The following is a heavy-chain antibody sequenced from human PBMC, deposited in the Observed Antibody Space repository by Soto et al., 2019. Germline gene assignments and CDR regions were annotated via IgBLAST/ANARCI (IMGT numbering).Heavy chain of an antibody. Sequence: SETLSLTCTVSGGSISSSEYYWGWIRQAPGKGLEWIGSIYYSGSTYYNPSLKSRVTISVDTSKNQFSLKLSSMTAADTAVYYCARHGRYYDIGDLTDYWGQGSMVTV. V-gene: IGHV4-39*01. CDR3: ARHGRYYDIGDLTDY. D-gene: IGHD3-22*01. CDR1: GGSISSSEYY. J-gene: IGHJ4*02. CDR2: IYYSGST.